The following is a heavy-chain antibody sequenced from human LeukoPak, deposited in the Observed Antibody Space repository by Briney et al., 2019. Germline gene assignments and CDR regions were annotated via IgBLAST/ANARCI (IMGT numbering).Heavy chain of an antibody. CDR3: ASGRHDFLH. CDR1: GFVFSTYW. Sequence: GGSLRLSCAASGFVFSTYWMTWVRQAPGKGLEWVANINLDGTEEHYVDSSLKGRFTISRDNAKNSLYLQMTSLRVEDTAVYYCASGRHDFLHWGQGKRVIVSS. V-gene: IGHV3-7*01. J-gene: IGHJ4*02. CDR2: INLDGTEE. D-gene: IGHD3/OR15-3a*01.